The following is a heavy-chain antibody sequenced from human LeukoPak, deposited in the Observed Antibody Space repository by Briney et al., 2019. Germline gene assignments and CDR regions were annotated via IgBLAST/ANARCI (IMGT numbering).Heavy chain of an antibody. CDR1: GFTFSSYE. D-gene: IGHD6-6*01. Sequence: GGSLRLSCAASGFTFSSYEINWVRQAPGKGLEWVSFITGSSSYIYYTDSVKGRFTISRDNAKNSLFLQMNSLRDEDTAVYYCASGFSSSPYFDYWGQGTLVTVSS. V-gene: IGHV3-21*01. CDR2: ITGSSSYI. J-gene: IGHJ4*02. CDR3: ASGFSSSPYFDY.